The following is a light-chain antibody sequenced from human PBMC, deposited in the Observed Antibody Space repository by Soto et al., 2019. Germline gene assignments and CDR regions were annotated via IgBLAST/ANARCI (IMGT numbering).Light chain of an antibody. CDR1: QSLSFW. J-gene: IGKJ2*01. V-gene: IGKV1-5*03. CDR3: QQYHSYPRP. CDR2: KAS. Sequence: DIQMTQSPSTLSASVGDRVTITCRASQSLSFWLAWYQQKPGKAPNLLIYKASTLESGVPPRFSGSGSGTEFTLTISSLQPDDFATYYCQQYHSYPRPFGQGTKLEIK.